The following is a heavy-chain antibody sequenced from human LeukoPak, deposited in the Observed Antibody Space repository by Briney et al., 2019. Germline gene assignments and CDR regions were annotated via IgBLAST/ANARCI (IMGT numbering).Heavy chain of an antibody. D-gene: IGHD6-19*01. V-gene: IGHV1-18*01. J-gene: IGHJ6*02. CDR2: ISAYNGNT. CDR1: GYTFTSYG. CDR3: ARGYSSGWYPFYYYGMDV. Sequence: ASVKVSCKASGYTFTSYGISRVRQAPGQGLEWMGWISAYNGNTNYAQKLQGRVTMTTDTSTSTAYMELRSLRSDDTAVYYCARGYSSGWYPFYYYGMDVWGQGTTVTVSS.